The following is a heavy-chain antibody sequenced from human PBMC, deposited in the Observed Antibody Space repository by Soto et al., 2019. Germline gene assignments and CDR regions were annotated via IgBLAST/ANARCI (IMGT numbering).Heavy chain of an antibody. Sequence: PGGSLRLSCAASGFTFSSYGMHWVRQAPGKGLEWVAVISYDGSNKYYADSVKGRFTISRDNSKNTLYLQMNSLRAEDTAVYYCAKDQRYSYGFDYYYGMDVWGQGTTVTVSS. D-gene: IGHD5-18*01. CDR3: AKDQRYSYGFDYYYGMDV. CDR1: GFTFSSYG. CDR2: ISYDGSNK. V-gene: IGHV3-30*18. J-gene: IGHJ6*02.